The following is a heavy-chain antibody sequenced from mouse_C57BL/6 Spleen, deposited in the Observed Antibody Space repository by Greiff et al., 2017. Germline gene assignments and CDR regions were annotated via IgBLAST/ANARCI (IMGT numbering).Heavy chain of an antibody. V-gene: IGHV1-15*01. CDR1: GYTFTDYE. Sequence: VQLQQSGAELVRPGASVTLSCKASGYTFTDYEMHWVKQTPVHGLEWIGAIDPETGGTAYNQKFKGRAILTADKSSSTAYMELRSLTSEDSAVYYCTRGLWVRPFAYWGQGTLVTVSA. D-gene: IGHD1-2*01. CDR2: IDPETGGT. J-gene: IGHJ3*01. CDR3: TRGLWVRPFAY.